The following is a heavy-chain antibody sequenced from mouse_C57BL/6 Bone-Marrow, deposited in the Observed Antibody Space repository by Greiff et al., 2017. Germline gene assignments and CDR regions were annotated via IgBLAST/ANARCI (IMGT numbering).Heavy chain of an antibody. V-gene: IGHV5-9*04. J-gene: IGHJ3*01. Sequence: DVKLQESGGGLVKPGGSLKLSCAASGFTFSSYTMSWVRQTPEKRLEWVATISGGGGNTYYPDSVKGRFTISRDNAKNTLYLQMSSLRSEDTAVYYCASQAWFAYWGQGTLVTVSA. CDR3: ASQAWFAY. CDR1: GFTFSSYT. CDR2: ISGGGGNT.